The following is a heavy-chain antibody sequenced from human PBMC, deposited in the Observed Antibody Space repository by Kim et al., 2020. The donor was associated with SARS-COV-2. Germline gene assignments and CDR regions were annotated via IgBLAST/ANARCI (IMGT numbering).Heavy chain of an antibody. J-gene: IGHJ4*02. Sequence: GGSLRLSCAASGFTFSSYDMHWVRQAPGKGLEWVAVISYDGSNKNYADSVKGRFTISRDNSKNTLYLQMNSLRAEDTAVYYCAKEQSYDPSGQSDYWGQGTLVTVSS. CDR2: ISYDGSNK. CDR1: GFTFSSYD. D-gene: IGHD1-26*01. V-gene: IGHV3-30*18. CDR3: AKEQSYDPSGQSDY.